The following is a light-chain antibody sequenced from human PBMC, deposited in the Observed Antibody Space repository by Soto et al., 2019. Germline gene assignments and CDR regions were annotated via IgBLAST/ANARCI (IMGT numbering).Light chain of an antibody. J-gene: IGKJ4*01. CDR3: QQYADSPLT. CDR2: GAS. V-gene: IGKV3-20*01. Sequence: EIVLTQSPGTLSVSPGQRATLSCRASQSVGRNYLAWYQQKPGQTPRLLTHGASSRATGIPDRFSGSGSGTDFTLTVSSLEPEDFAVYYCQQYADSPLTFGGGTKVETK. CDR1: QSVGRNY.